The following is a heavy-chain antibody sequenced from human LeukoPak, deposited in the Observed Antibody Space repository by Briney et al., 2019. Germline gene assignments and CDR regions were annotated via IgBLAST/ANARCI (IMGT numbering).Heavy chain of an antibody. CDR2: INPNSGGT. J-gene: IGHJ4*02. CDR1: GYTFTGYY. D-gene: IGHD6-13*01. CDR3: AREGWTYSSSWQSLDETADYFDY. V-gene: IGHV1-2*02. Sequence: ASVKVSCKASGYTFTGYYMHWVRQAPGQGLEWMGWINPNSGGTNYAQKFQGRVTMTRDTSISTAYMELSRLRSDDTAVYYCAREGWTYSSSWQSLDETADYFDYWGQGTLVTVSS.